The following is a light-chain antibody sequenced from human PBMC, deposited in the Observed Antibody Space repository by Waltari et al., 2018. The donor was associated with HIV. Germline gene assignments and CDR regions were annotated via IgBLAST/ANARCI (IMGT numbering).Light chain of an antibody. CDR3: QQRSNWPPSIT. CDR2: DAS. Sequence: EIVLTQSPATLSLSPGERVTLSGRASQTVSSSLACYQQKPGQSPRLLIYDASSRAAGIPARFSGSGSGTDFTLTISSLEPEDFAVYYCQQRSNWPPSITFGQGTRLEIK. CDR1: QTVSSS. V-gene: IGKV3-11*01. J-gene: IGKJ5*01.